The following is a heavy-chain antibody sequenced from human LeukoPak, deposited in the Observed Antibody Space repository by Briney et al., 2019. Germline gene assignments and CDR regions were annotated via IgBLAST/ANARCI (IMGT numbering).Heavy chain of an antibody. Sequence: PSETLSLTCAVYGGSFSGYYWSWIRQPPGKGLEWIGEINHSGSTNYNPSLKSRVTISVDTSKNHFSLKLSSVTAADTAVYYCARTYYYGSGSYYIGDWFDPWGQGTLVTVSS. J-gene: IGHJ5*02. CDR2: INHSGST. D-gene: IGHD3-10*01. V-gene: IGHV4-34*01. CDR1: GGSFSGYY. CDR3: ARTYYYGSGSYYIGDWFDP.